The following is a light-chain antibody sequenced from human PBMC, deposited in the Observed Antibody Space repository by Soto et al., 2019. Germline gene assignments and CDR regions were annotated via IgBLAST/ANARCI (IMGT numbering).Light chain of an antibody. CDR2: GAS. V-gene: IGKV3-20*01. CDR1: QSGSGTY. CDR3: QQYGKSPRT. J-gene: IGKJ4*01. Sequence: EIVLTQSPATLSLSPGERATLSCRASQSGSGTYLAWYQQKPAQAPRLLISGASRRATGIPHRFSGRGSGTDFTLTISSLGPEDFAVYYFQQYGKSPRTFGGGTKVDIK.